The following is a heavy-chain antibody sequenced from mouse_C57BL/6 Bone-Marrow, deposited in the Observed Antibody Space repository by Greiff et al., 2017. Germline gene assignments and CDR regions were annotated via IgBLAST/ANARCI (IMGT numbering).Heavy chain of an antibody. V-gene: IGHV14-2*01. CDR2: IDPEDGET. Sequence: VQLQQSGAELVKPGASVKLSCTASGFNIKDYYMHWVKQRTEQGLEWIGRIDPEDGETQYTQKFQGKATITADTSSTTAYRPLSSLTSEDTAVYYCARNYGSPYWGQGTTLTVSS. CDR3: ARNYGSPY. CDR1: GFNIKDYY. J-gene: IGHJ2*01. D-gene: IGHD1-1*01.